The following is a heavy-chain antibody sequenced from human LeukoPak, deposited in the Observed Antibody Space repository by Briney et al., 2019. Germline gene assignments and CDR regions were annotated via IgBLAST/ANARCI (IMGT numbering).Heavy chain of an antibody. CDR3: ARDRYYDILTGYTTSGYWYFDL. CDR2: ISSSGTTI. Sequence: GGSLRLSCAASGFTFSDYYMSWIRQAPGGGLEWVSYISSSGTTIFHADSVKGRFTISRDNAKNSLYLQMNSPRAEDTAVYYCARDRYYDILTGYTTSGYWYFDLWGRGTLVTVSS. J-gene: IGHJ2*01. V-gene: IGHV3-11*01. D-gene: IGHD3-9*01. CDR1: GFTFSDYY.